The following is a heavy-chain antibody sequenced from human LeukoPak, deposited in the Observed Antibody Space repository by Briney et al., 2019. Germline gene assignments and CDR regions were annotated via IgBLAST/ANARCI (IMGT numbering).Heavy chain of an antibody. CDR1: GFTFSSYS. D-gene: IGHD6-6*01. V-gene: IGHV3-21*01. J-gene: IGHJ3*02. CDR2: ISSSSSYI. CDR3: ARDSPIAARPGNAFDI. Sequence: GGSLRLSCAASGFTFSSYSMNWVRQAPGKGLEWVSSISSSSSYIYYADSVKGRFTISRDNAKNSLYLQMNSLRAEDTVVYYCARDSPIAARPGNAFDIWGQGTMVTVSS.